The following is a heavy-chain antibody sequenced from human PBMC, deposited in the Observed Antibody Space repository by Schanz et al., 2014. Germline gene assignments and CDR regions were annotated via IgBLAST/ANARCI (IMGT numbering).Heavy chain of an antibody. J-gene: IGHJ3*02. CDR1: GGTFSTYP. CDR3: ARGTMPGAFDI. D-gene: IGHD1-26*01. CDR2: IIPILGIA. Sequence: VQLEQSGAEAKKPGSSVKVSCKASGGTFSTYPINWLRQAPGQGLEWMGRIIPILGIANYAQNFQGRVTITADKSTSTAYMELSSLRYEDTALYYCARGTMPGAFDIWGQGTMVTVSS. V-gene: IGHV1-69*02.